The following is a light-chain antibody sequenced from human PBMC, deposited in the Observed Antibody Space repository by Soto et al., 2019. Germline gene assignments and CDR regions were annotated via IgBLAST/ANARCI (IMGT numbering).Light chain of an antibody. Sequence: DIQMTQSPSSLSASVGDRVTITCQASQDITNSLNWYQQKPGKAPNLLIFDASNLDAGVPSRFSGSGSGTYFTFTIHSLQPEDVATYYCQQYDHLALTFGGGTKVEIK. CDR3: QQYDHLALT. CDR2: DAS. CDR1: QDITNS. J-gene: IGKJ4*01. V-gene: IGKV1-33*01.